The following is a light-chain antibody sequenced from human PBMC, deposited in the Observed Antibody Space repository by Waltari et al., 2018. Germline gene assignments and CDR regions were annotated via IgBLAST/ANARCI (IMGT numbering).Light chain of an antibody. CDR1: QSISNF. CDR2: DAS. CDR3: QQRNGWPPMYT. V-gene: IGKV3-11*01. Sequence: EIVLTQSPATLSLSPGARVTLSCRASQSISNFLAWYQQRPGQAPRLLMYDASKRAIGIPARFSGSGSGTDFTLTISSLEPEDSGIYYCQQRNGWPPMYTFGQGTKLEIK. J-gene: IGKJ2*01.